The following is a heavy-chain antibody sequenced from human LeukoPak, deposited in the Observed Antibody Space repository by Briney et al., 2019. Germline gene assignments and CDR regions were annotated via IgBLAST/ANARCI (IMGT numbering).Heavy chain of an antibody. J-gene: IGHJ4*02. V-gene: IGHV3-7*01. CDR2: IKQDGSDI. CDR3: AKARWFGESPFDY. CDR1: GFTFSSYW. Sequence: SGGSLRLSCAASGFTFSSYWMSWVRQAPGKGREWVANIKQDGSDIYYVDSVKGRFTISRDNAKNSLYLQMNRLRAEDTAVYYCAKARWFGESPFDYWGQGTLVTVSS. D-gene: IGHD3-10*01.